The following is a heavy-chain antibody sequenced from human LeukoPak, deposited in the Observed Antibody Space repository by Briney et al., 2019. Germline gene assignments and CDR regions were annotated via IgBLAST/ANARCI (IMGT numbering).Heavy chain of an antibody. CDR1: GFTVSSNH. CDR3: GSSGTDTRFDY. CDR2: IYSSGTT. D-gene: IGHD3-10*01. V-gene: IGHV3-53*01. J-gene: IGHJ4*02. Sequence: PGGSLRLSCAASGFTVSSNHMSWVRQAPGKGLEWASIIYSSGTTYYAESVKGRFTISRDNSKNMLYLQMNSLRAEDTAVYYCGSSGTDTRFDYWGQGTLVTVPS.